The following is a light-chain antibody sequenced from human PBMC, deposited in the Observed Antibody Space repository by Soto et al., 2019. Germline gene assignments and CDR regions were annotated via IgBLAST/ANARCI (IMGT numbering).Light chain of an antibody. Sequence: EIVLTQSPGTLSLSPGERATLSCRASQSVSSSYLAWYLQKPGQAPRLLIYGASNRATGIPDRISGSGSGTEFTLSISRLEPEDFAVYYCQLYGSPARTFAQGTKVEIK. CDR2: GAS. CDR3: QLYGSPART. J-gene: IGKJ1*01. V-gene: IGKV3-20*01. CDR1: QSVSSSY.